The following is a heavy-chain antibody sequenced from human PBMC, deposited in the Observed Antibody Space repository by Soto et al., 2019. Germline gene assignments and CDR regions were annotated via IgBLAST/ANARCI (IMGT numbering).Heavy chain of an antibody. Sequence: QVHLVESGGGVVQPGRSLRLSCAASGFTFNSYDMHWVRQAPGKGLEWVAVIWHDGSNKYYADSVKGRFTISRDNPKNTLYLQMNSLRAEDTAVYYCARDLSGITRTRSGFDFWGQGTLVTVSS. J-gene: IGHJ4*02. CDR3: ARDLSGITRTRSGFDF. CDR2: IWHDGSNK. CDR1: GFTFNSYD. D-gene: IGHD1-7*01. V-gene: IGHV3-33*01.